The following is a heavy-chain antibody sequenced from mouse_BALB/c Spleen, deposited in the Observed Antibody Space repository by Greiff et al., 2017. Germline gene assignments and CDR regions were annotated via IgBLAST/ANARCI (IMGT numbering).Heavy chain of an antibody. V-gene: IGHV3-8*02. Sequence: EVKLMESGPSLVKPSQTLSLTCSVTGDSITSGYWNWIRKFPGNKLEYMGYISYSGSTYYNPSLKSRISITRDTSKNQYYLQLNSVTTEDTATYYCASNRYDDGRFAYWGQGTLVTVSA. D-gene: IGHD2-14*01. J-gene: IGHJ3*01. CDR3: ASNRYDDGRFAY. CDR2: ISYSGST. CDR1: GDSITSGY.